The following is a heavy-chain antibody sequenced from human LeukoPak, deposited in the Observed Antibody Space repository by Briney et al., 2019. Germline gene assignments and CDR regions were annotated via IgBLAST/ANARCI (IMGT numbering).Heavy chain of an antibody. V-gene: IGHV4-61*02. CDR3: ARGGDYYDSSGYYPDY. CDR1: GGSISSGSYY. D-gene: IGHD3-22*01. CDR2: IYTSGST. Sequence: PSGTLSLTCTVSGGSISSGSYYWSWIRQPVGKGLEWIGRIYTSGSTNYNPSLKSRVTISVDTSKNQFSLKLSSVTAADTAVYYCARGGDYYDSSGYYPDYWGQGTLVTVSS. J-gene: IGHJ4*02.